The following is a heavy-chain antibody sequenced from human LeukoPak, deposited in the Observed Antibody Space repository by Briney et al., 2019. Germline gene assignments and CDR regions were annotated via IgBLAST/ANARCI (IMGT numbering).Heavy chain of an antibody. J-gene: IGHJ5*02. Sequence: ASVKVSCKASGYTFTGYYMHWVRQAPGQGLEWMGWINPNSGGTNYAQKFQGRVTMTRDTSISTAYMELSRLRSDDTAVYYCARAKPLYSSGWYRVGNNWFDPWGQGTLVTVSS. V-gene: IGHV1-2*02. D-gene: IGHD6-19*01. CDR1: GYTFTGYY. CDR3: ARAKPLYSSGWYRVGNNWFDP. CDR2: INPNSGGT.